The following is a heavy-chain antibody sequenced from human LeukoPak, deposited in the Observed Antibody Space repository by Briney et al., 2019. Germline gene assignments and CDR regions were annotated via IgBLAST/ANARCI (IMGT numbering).Heavy chain of an antibody. Sequence: SETLSLTCAVYGGSFSGYYWSWIRQPPGKGLEWIGYIYYSGSTYYNPSLKSRVTISVDTSKNQFSLKLNSVTAADTAIYYCARVPLIVTGKPATYFDYWGQGSLVTVSS. CDR2: IYYSGST. J-gene: IGHJ4*02. V-gene: IGHV4-34*01. CDR3: ARVPLIVTGKPATYFDY. D-gene: IGHD1-1*01. CDR1: GGSFSGYY.